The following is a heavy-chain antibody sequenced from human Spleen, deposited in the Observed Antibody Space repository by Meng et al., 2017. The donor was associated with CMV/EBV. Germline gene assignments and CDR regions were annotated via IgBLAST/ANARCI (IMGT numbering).Heavy chain of an antibody. CDR2: INQDGGDK. V-gene: IGHV3-7*01. CDR3: ARDNDGKDY. CDR1: GFTFGSFW. D-gene: IGHD5-24*01. J-gene: IGHJ4*02. Sequence: GGSLRLSCAASGFTFGSFWMAWVRQAPGKGLEWVANINQDGGDKYYADSVKGRFTISRDNAKKSVYLQMNSLRAEDRAVYYCARDNDGKDYWGQGTLVTVSS.